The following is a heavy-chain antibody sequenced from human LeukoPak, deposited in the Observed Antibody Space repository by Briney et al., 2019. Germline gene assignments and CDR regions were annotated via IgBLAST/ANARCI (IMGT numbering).Heavy chain of an antibody. CDR2: IYYSGST. CDR3: ARGNSGYDFFYVGNFDY. Sequence: SETLSLTCTVSGGSISSGDYYWSWIRQPPGKGLGWIGYIYYSGSTYYNPSLKSRVTISVDTSKNQFSLKLSSVTAADTAVYCCARGNSGYDFFYVGNFDYWGQGTLVTVSS. CDR1: GGSISSGDYY. J-gene: IGHJ4*02. V-gene: IGHV4-30-4*08. D-gene: IGHD5-12*01.